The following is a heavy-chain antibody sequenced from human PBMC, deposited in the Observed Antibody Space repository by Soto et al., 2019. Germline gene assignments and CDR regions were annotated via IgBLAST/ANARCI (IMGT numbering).Heavy chain of an antibody. CDR2: IKSKTDGGTT. Sequence: GGSLRLSCAASGFTFNNAWMSWLRQAPGKGLEWVGRIKSKTDGGTTDYAAPVRGRFTISRDDSKNTLYLQMDSLKTEDTAVYYCTTAGSGYDFSKHAVDYWGQGTLVTVSS. D-gene: IGHD5-12*01. CDR1: GFTFNNAW. V-gene: IGHV3-15*01. J-gene: IGHJ4*02. CDR3: TTAGSGYDFSKHAVDY.